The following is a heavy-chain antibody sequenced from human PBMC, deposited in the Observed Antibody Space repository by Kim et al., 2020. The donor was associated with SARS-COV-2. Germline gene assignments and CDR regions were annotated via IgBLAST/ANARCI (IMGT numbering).Heavy chain of an antibody. CDR3: ARDWGDYYFDY. CDR2: IYSGGST. CDR1: GFIVSSNY. V-gene: IGHV3-66*01. J-gene: IGHJ4*02. Sequence: GGSLRLSCAASGFIVSSNYMSWVRQAPGKGLECVSVIYSGGSTYYADSVKGRFTISRDNSKNTLYLQMNSLRAEDTAVYYCARDWGDYYFDYWGQGTLVTVSS. D-gene: IGHD2-21*02.